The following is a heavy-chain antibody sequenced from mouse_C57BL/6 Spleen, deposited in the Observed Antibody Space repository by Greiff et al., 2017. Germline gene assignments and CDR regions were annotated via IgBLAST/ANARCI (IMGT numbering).Heavy chain of an antibody. CDR1: GYTFTSYW. V-gene: IGHV1-61*01. D-gene: IGHD2-4*01. J-gene: IGHJ2*01. CDR2: IYPSDSET. CDR3: AREDDYGYYFDY. Sequence: QVQLQQPGAELVRPGSSVKLSCKASGYTFTSYWMDWVKQRPGQGLEWIGNIYPSDSETHYNQKFKDKATLTVDKSSSTAYMQPSSLTSEDSAVYYCAREDDYGYYFDYWGQGTTLTVSS.